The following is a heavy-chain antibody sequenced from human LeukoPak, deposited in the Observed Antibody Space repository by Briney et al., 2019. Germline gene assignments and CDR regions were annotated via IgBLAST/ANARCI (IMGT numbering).Heavy chain of an antibody. Sequence: GASVKVSCKASGYTFTGYYMHWVRQAPGQGLERMGWINPNSGGTNYAQKFQGRVTMTRDTSISTAYVELSRLRSDDTAVYYCAREGALRYFDWLLYPPDYWGQGTLVTVSS. D-gene: IGHD3-9*01. J-gene: IGHJ4*02. CDR2: INPNSGGT. V-gene: IGHV1-2*02. CDR1: GYTFTGYY. CDR3: AREGALRYFDWLLYPPDY.